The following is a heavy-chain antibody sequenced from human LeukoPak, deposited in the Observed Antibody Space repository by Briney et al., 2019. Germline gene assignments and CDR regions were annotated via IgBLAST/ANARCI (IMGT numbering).Heavy chain of an antibody. CDR3: ARVGDTAMVYFDY. CDR1: GFTVSSNY. D-gene: IGHD5-18*01. J-gene: IGHJ4*02. CDR2: IYSGGST. Sequence: GGSLRLSCAASGFTVSSNYMSWVRQARGEGLEWVSVIYSGGSTYYADSVKGRFTISRDNSKNTLYLQMNSLRAEDTAVYYCARVGDTAMVYFDYWGQGTLVTVSS. V-gene: IGHV3-66*01.